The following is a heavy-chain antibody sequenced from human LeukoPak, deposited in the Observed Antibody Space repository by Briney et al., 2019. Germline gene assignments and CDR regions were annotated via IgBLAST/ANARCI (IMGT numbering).Heavy chain of an antibody. Sequence: SGGSLRLSCAASGFTFSSYWMSWVRQAPGKGLEWVANIKQEGSEKYYVDSVKGRFTISRDKAKNSRYVQMNSLRAEDTAVYYCARCDYYGSGSYYRGLRGWTFDYWGQGTLVTVSS. V-gene: IGHV3-7*01. D-gene: IGHD3-10*01. CDR1: GFTFSSYW. J-gene: IGHJ4*02. CDR3: ARCDYYGSGSYYRGLRGWTFDY. CDR2: IKQEGSEK.